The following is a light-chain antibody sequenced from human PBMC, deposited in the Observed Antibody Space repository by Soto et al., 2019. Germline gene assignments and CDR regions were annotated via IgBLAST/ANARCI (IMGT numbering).Light chain of an antibody. CDR1: NSNIGNDY. CDR3: ATWDSSLSVVV. Sequence: QSVLTQPPSVSAAPGQKVTISCSGSNSNIGNDYVSWYQHLPGTTPKLLIYDNNKRPSGIPDRFSGSKSGTSATLGITGLQTGDEGDYYCATWDSSLSVVVFGGGTKLTVL. J-gene: IGLJ2*01. CDR2: DNN. V-gene: IGLV1-51*01.